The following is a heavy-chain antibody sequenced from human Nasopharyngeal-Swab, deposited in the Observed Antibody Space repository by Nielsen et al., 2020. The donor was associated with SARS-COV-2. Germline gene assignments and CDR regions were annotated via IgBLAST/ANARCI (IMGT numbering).Heavy chain of an antibody. CDR2: TYFRSKWLN. J-gene: IGHJ4*02. CDR1: GDSVSSNSAA. V-gene: IGHV6-1*01. Sequence: SETLSLTCAISGDSVSSNSAAWTWIRQSPSRDLEWLGRTYFRSKWLNDYAVSVKSRITINQDTSRNQFSLQLNSVTPEDTAIYYCARGSGTYSDYFDYWGQGTLVSVSS. D-gene: IGHD1-26*01. CDR3: ARGSGTYSDYFDY.